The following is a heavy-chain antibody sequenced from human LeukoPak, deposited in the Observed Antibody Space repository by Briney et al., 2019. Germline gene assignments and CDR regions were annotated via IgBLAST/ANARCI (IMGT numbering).Heavy chain of an antibody. D-gene: IGHD2-2*01. CDR1: GGSVSSSSYY. Sequence: SSETLSLTCTVSGGSVSSSSYYWSWIRQPPGKGLEWIGYIYYSGSTNYNPSLKSRVTISVDTSTNQFSLKLSSVTAADTAVYYCARVDFVVVPAAMYWFDPWGQGTLVTVSS. CDR3: ARVDFVVVPAAMYWFDP. V-gene: IGHV4-61*01. CDR2: IYYSGST. J-gene: IGHJ5*02.